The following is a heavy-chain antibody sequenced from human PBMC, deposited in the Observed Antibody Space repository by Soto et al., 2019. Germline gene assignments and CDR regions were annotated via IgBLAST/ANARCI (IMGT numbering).Heavy chain of an antibody. Sequence: GASVKVSCKASGYTFTSYGISWVRQAPGQGLEWMGWISAYNGNTNYAQKLQGRVAMTTDTSTSTAYMELRSLRSDDTAVYSCARYITMVRGAMGFDPWGQGTLVTVSS. CDR2: ISAYNGNT. V-gene: IGHV1-18*01. J-gene: IGHJ5*02. D-gene: IGHD3-10*01. CDR1: GYTFTSYG. CDR3: ARYITMVRGAMGFDP.